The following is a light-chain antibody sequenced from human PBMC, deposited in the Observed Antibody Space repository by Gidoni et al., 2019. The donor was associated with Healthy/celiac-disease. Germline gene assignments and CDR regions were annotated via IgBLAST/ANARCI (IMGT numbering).Light chain of an antibody. Sequence: DIVMTQSPLSLPVTPGEPASISCRSSQILLHSNGYNSLDCYLQKPGQSPQLLIYLGSNRASGGPDRFRGSGSGTDFTLKISRVEAEDVGVYYCMQALQTRWTFGQGTKVEIK. V-gene: IGKV2-28*01. CDR3: MQALQTRWT. CDR2: LGS. J-gene: IGKJ1*01. CDR1: QILLHSNGYNS.